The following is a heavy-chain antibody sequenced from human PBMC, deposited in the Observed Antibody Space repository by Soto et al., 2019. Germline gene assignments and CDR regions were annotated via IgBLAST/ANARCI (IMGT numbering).Heavy chain of an antibody. Sequence: GGSLRLSSAASGFTFSDYYMSWIRQAPGKGLEWVSYISSSSSYTNYADSVKGRFTISRDNSKSTLYLQINSLRTEDTAVYYCAANFDYWGQGTLVTVSS. CDR1: GFTFSDYY. CDR3: AANFDY. CDR2: ISSSSSYT. J-gene: IGHJ4*02. V-gene: IGHV3-11*06.